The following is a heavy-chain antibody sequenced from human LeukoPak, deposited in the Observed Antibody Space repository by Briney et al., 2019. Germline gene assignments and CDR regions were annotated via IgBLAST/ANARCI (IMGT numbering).Heavy chain of an antibody. D-gene: IGHD2-21*01. V-gene: IGHV3-48*03. J-gene: IGHJ5*02. Sequence: PGGSLRLSCAASGFTFSSYEMNWVRQAPEKGLEWVSYISSSGSTIYYADSVKGRFTISRDNAKNSLYLQMNSLRAEDTAVYYCARTKCDYWFDPWGRGTLVTVSS. CDR3: ARTKCDYWFDP. CDR2: ISSSGSTI. CDR1: GFTFSSYE.